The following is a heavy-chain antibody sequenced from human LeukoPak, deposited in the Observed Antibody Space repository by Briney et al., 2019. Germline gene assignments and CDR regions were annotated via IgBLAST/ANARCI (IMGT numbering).Heavy chain of an antibody. CDR3: ARDAGPPTPDRQPGLFDY. CDR1: GFPFSSYW. V-gene: IGHV3-30-3*01. Sequence: PGGSLRLSCAASGFPFSSYWMHWVRQAPGKGLEWVAVISYDGSNKSYADSVKGRFTISRDNSKNTLYLQMNSLRNEDTAVYYCARDAGPPTPDRQPGLFDYWGQGTLVTVSS. CDR2: ISYDGSNK. D-gene: IGHD1-1*01. J-gene: IGHJ4*02.